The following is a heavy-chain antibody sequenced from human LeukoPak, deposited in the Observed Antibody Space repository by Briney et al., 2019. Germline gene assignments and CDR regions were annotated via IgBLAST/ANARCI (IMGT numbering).Heavy chain of an antibody. V-gene: IGHV4-34*01. J-gene: IGHJ6*03. CDR2: INHSGST. Sequence: PSETLTLSCAVYDGSFSGYYWSWIRQPPGKGLEWIGEINHSGSTNYNPSLKSRVTISVDTSKNQFSLKLSSVTAADTAVYYCARWGDHTVTTFGYYYYMDVWGKGTTVTFSS. D-gene: IGHD4-17*01. CDR3: ARWGDHTVTTFGYYYYMDV. CDR1: DGSFSGYY.